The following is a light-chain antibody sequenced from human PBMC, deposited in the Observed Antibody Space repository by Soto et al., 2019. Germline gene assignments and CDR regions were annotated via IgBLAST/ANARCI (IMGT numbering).Light chain of an antibody. CDR3: QQYSNWPPIT. J-gene: IGKJ5*01. V-gene: IGKV3-11*01. CDR1: QSVSSY. CDR2: DAS. Sequence: EIVMTQSPASLSVTPGERATLSCRASQSVSSYLAWYQQKPGQAPRLLIYDASNRATGIPARFSGSGSGTDFTLTISSLEPEDFAVYYCQQYSNWPPITFGQGTRLEIK.